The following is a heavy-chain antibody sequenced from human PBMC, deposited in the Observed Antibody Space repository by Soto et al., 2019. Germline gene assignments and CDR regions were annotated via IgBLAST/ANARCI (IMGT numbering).Heavy chain of an antibody. CDR3: ASIGYHSRSGSYPLDY. D-gene: IGHD3-10*01. CDR2: IYNSGST. J-gene: IGHJ4*02. Sequence: QVQLQESGPGLVKPSETLSLTCTVSGGSISSYYWTWIRQPPGKGLEWIGFIYNSGSTHYNPSLRSRVPISVCTSKTQFSLKLRSVTAADTAVSYCASIGYHSRSGSYPLDYWGQGTLVTVSS. CDR1: GGSISSYY. V-gene: IGHV4-59*08.